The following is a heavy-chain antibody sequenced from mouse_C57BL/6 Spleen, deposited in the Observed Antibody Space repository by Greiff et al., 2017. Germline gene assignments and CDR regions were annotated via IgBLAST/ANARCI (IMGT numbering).Heavy chain of an antibody. CDR2: ISDGGSYT. CDR3: ARGQITTGNWFAY. CDR1: GFTFSSYA. D-gene: IGHD2-4*01. Sequence: EVHLVESGGGLVKPGGSLKLSCAASGFTFSSYAMSWVRQTPEKRLEWVATISDGGSYTYYPDNVKGRFTISRDNAKNNLYLQMSHLKSEDTAMYYCARGQITTGNWFAYWGQGTLVTVSA. V-gene: IGHV5-4*01. J-gene: IGHJ3*01.